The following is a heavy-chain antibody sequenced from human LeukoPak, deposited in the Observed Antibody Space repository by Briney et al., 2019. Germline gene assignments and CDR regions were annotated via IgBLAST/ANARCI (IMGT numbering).Heavy chain of an antibody. Sequence: ASVKVSCKASGFTFTFYYMHWVRQAPGQGLEWMGWINPNSGGTNYAQKFQGRVTMTRDTSISTAYMELSRLRSDDTAVYYCARPYCSSTSCYPGWFDPWGQGTLVTVSS. J-gene: IGHJ5*02. V-gene: IGHV1-2*02. CDR2: INPNSGGT. CDR3: ARPYCSSTSCYPGWFDP. CDR1: GFTFTFYY. D-gene: IGHD2-2*01.